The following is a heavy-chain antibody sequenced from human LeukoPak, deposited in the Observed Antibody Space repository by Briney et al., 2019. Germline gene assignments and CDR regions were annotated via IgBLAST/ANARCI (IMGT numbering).Heavy chain of an antibody. Sequence: SVKVSCKAFGGTFSSYVISWVRQAPGQGLEWMGRITPTPGMTDYAQKFQGRVTITADKSTSTAYMELSSLRSEDTAVYYCARDLGSSSSWSRGMDYWGQGTLVTVSS. D-gene: IGHD6-13*01. CDR3: ARDLGSSSSWSRGMDY. V-gene: IGHV1-69*04. J-gene: IGHJ4*02. CDR1: GGTFSSYV. CDR2: ITPTPGMT.